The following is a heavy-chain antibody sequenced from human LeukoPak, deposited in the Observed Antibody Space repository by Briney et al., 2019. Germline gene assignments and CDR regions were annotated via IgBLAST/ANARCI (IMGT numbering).Heavy chain of an antibody. Sequence: GGSLRLSCAASGFTFSSFSMHWVRQAPGKGLEWVAVIWYDGGHKYYADSVKGRFSISRDNSKNTLYLQMSSLRAEDTAVYYCARDRDYDSANFDYWGQGTLVTVSS. D-gene: IGHD3-22*01. CDR2: IWYDGGHK. CDR1: GFTFSSFS. J-gene: IGHJ4*02. CDR3: ARDRDYDSANFDY. V-gene: IGHV3-33*01.